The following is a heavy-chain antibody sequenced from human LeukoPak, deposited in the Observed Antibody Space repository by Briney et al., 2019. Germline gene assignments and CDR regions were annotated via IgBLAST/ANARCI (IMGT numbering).Heavy chain of an antibody. J-gene: IGHJ4*02. D-gene: IGHD1-26*01. CDR3: ARDQVDAGSYFAFFDY. V-gene: IGHV1-2*02. CDR1: GYTFTGYY. Sequence: ASVTVSCKASGYTFTGYYIHWVRQDPGQGPEGMGWIYPHSGGTNYAQKSQGRVTMTRHTSISTAYIELSRLRSDDTAVYYCARDQVDAGSYFAFFDYWGQGPRVTVPS. CDR2: IYPHSGGT.